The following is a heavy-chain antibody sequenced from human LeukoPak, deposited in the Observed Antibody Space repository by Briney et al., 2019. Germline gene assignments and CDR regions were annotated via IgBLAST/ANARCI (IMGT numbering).Heavy chain of an antibody. J-gene: IGHJ4*02. V-gene: IGHV1-3*03. CDR1: GYTFTSYT. CDR3: ARGKAVAGSFDY. Sequence: ASVKVSCKASGYTFTSYTMYWVRQAPGQRLEWMGWINAGNGNTKYSQEFQGRVTITRDTSASTAYMELSSLRSEDMAVYYCARGKAVAGSFDYWGQGTLVTVSS. D-gene: IGHD6-19*01. CDR2: INAGNGNT.